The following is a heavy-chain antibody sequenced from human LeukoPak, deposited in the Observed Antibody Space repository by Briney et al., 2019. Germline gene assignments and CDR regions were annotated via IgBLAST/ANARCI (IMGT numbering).Heavy chain of an antibody. Sequence: GRSLRLSCAASGFTFSSYAMHWVRRAPGKALEWVATISSDGGNRYYSDSVKGRFTISRDNSKNTLYLQMNSLRAEDTAVYYCAKETSGSFDYWGQGTLVTVSS. D-gene: IGHD1-26*01. CDR3: AKETSGSFDY. V-gene: IGHV3-30-3*01. J-gene: IGHJ4*02. CDR1: GFTFSSYA. CDR2: ISSDGGNR.